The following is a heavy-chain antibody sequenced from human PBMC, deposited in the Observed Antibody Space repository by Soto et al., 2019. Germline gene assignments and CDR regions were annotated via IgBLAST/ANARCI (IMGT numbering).Heavy chain of an antibody. CDR2: ISWNSGSI. J-gene: IGHJ6*04. V-gene: IGHV3-9*01. Sequence: RRLSCAASGFTFDDYAMHWVRQAPGKGLEWVSGISWNSGSIGYADSVKGRFTISRDNAKNSLYLQMNSLRAEDTALYYCAKDIAAAYGSGSYSYYYGMDVRCEGTTVTVSS. CDR3: AKDIAAAYGSGSYSYYYGMDV. D-gene: IGHD3-10*01. CDR1: GFTFDDYA.